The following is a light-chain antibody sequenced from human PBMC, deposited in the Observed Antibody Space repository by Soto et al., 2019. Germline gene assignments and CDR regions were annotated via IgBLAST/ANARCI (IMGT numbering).Light chain of an antibody. V-gene: IGKV3-20*01. CDR3: QQYHNWPPIT. CDR2: GAS. CDR1: QSVSSSY. J-gene: IGKJ5*01. Sequence: EIVLTQSPGTLSLSPGERATLSCSASQSVSSSYLAWYQQKPGQAPRLLIYGASSRATGIPDRFSGSGSGTDFTLTISSLQSGDFAVYYCQQYHNWPPITFGQGTRLEIK.